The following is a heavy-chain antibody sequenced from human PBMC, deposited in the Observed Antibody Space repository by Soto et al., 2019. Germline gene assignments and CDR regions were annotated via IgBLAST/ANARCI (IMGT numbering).Heavy chain of an antibody. J-gene: IGHJ6*02. CDR3: AKEADITYYYDSSGYYPYGMDV. CDR2: ISYDGSNK. D-gene: IGHD3-22*01. Sequence: GGSLRLSCAASGFTFSSYGMHWVRQAPGKGLEWVAVISYDGSNKYYADSVKGRFTISRDNSKNTLYLQMNSLRAEDTAVYYCAKEADITYYYDSSGYYPYGMDVWGQGTTVTVSS. V-gene: IGHV3-30*18. CDR1: GFTFSSYG.